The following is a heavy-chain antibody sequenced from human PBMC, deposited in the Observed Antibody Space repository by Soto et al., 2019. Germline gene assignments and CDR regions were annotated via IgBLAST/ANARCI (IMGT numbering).Heavy chain of an antibody. CDR2: ISSSGYTI. Sequence: PGGSLRLSCAASGFTFSDYYMSWIRQAPGKGLEWVSYISSSGYTIYYADSVKGRFTISRDNAKNSLYLQMNSLRAEDTAVYYCATDGITGTSYFDYWGLGTLVTVSS. J-gene: IGHJ4*02. V-gene: IGHV3-11*01. CDR1: GFTFSDYY. D-gene: IGHD1-20*01. CDR3: ATDGITGTSYFDY.